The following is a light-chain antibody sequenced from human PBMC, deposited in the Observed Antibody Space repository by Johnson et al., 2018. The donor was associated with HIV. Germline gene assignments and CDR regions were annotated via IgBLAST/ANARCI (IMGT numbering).Light chain of an antibody. V-gene: IGLV1-51*01. CDR3: GTWDSSLSVYV. J-gene: IGLJ1*01. CDR2: DNN. CDR1: SSNIGNNY. Sequence: QSVLTQPPSVSAAPGQKVTIYCSGSSSNIGNNYVSWYQQLPGTAPKLLIYDNNKRPSGISDRFSGSKSGTSATLGITGLQTGDEADYYCGTWDSSLSVYVFGTGTKVTVL.